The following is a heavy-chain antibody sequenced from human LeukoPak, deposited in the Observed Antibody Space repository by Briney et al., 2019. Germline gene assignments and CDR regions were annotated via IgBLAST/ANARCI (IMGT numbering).Heavy chain of an antibody. CDR1: GFTSSDDY. J-gene: IGHJ6*02. CDR3: AREYYYTLDL. Sequence: GGSLRLSCAASGFTSSDDYMSWIRQAPGKGLEWVSYISKPGTYTDYADSVKGRFTISRDNAKNSLYLQMNSLRAEDTAVYYCAREYYYTLDLWGQGTRVTVSS. CDR2: ISKPGTYT. V-gene: IGHV3-11*05.